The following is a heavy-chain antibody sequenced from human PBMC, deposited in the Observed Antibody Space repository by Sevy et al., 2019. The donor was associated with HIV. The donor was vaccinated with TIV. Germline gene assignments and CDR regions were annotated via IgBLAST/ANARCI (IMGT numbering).Heavy chain of an antibody. Sequence: GGSLRLSCSASGLTFSDYYVTWIRQAPGKGLECISYISNSGNTVYYADSVKGRFTVSRDNAKKSLYLQLNSLRDEDTAVYYCARDNYCISGDGCYRYGLDVWGQGTTVTVSS. CDR1: GLTFSDYY. D-gene: IGHD2-2*01. J-gene: IGHJ6*02. V-gene: IGHV3-11*01. CDR3: ARDNYCISGDGCYRYGLDV. CDR2: ISNSGNTV.